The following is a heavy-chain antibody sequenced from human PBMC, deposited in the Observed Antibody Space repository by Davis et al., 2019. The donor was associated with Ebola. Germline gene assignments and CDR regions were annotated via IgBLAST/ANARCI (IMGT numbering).Heavy chain of an antibody. V-gene: IGHV3-23*01. CDR3: AKSGLSFGVVKYHYGMDV. Sequence: PGGSLRLSCTDSVITFSSYAMTWVRQAPGKGLEWVSAISGSGGSTYYADSVKGRFTISRDNSKKTLYLQMNSPIAEDTAVYYCAKSGLSFGVVKYHYGMDVWGKGTTVTVSS. CDR1: VITFSSYA. CDR2: ISGSGGST. J-gene: IGHJ6*04. D-gene: IGHD3-3*01.